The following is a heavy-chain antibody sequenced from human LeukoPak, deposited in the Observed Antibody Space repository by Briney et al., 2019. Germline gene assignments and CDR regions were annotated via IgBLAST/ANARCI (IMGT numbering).Heavy chain of an antibody. V-gene: IGHV3-30-3*01. Sequence: GGSLRLSCAASGFTFSSYAMSWVRQAPGKGLEWVAVISYDGSNKYYADSVKGRFTISRDNSKNTLYLQMNSLRAEDTAVYYCARGRQLLQYYFDYWGQGTLVTVSS. CDR3: ARGRQLLQYYFDY. D-gene: IGHD2-2*01. CDR2: ISYDGSNK. CDR1: GFTFSSYA. J-gene: IGHJ4*02.